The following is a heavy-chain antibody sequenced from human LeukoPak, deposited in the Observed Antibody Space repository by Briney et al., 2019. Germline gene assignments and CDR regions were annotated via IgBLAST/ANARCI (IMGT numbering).Heavy chain of an antibody. CDR3: ARTSEIAVAVPADY. Sequence: ASVKVSCKASGYTFTSYGISWVRQAPGQGLERMGWISAYNGNTNYAQKLQGRVTMTTDTSTSKAYMELRSLRSDATAAYYCARTSEIAVAVPADYWGQGTLVTVSS. V-gene: IGHV1-18*01. D-gene: IGHD6-19*01. CDR1: GYTFTSYG. CDR2: ISAYNGNT. J-gene: IGHJ4*02.